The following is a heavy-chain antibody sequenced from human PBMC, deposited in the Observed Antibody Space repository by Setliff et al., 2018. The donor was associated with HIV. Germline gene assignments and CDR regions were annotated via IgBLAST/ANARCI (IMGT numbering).Heavy chain of an antibody. CDR2: VHTSGSI. V-gene: IGHV4-61*02. J-gene: IGHJ5*02. D-gene: IGHD6-25*01. CDR1: GGSISSGSYY. Sequence: SETLSLTCTVSGGSISSGSYYWTWTRQPAGKGLEWIGRVHTSGSIIYNPSLESRVTILVDTSKNQFSLTLTSVTAADTAVYYCARDGARDGYNLDSWGQGTLVTVSS. CDR3: ARDGARDGYNLDS.